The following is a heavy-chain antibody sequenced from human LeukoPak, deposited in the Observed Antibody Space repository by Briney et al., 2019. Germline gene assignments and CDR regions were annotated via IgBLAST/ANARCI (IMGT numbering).Heavy chain of an antibody. J-gene: IGHJ4*02. V-gene: IGHV4-61*02. CDR1: GGSISSGSYY. CDR2: IYTSGST. Sequence: PSETLSLTCTVSGGSISSGSYYWSWIRQPAGKGLEWIGRIYTSGSTNYNPSLKSRVTISVDTSKNQFSLKLSSVTAADTAVYYCATYGTIAARPFDYWGQGTLVTVSS. CDR3: ATYGTIAARPFDY. D-gene: IGHD6-6*01.